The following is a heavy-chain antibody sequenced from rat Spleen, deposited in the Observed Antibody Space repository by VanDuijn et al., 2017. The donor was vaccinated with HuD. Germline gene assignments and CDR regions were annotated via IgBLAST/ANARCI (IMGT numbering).Heavy chain of an antibody. CDR3: ARRTMGIFDY. CDR1: GFTFSNSY. J-gene: IGHJ2*01. V-gene: IGHV5-25*01. D-gene: IGHD1-7*01. CDR2: INTGGGIT. Sequence: EVQLVESGGGLVQPGRSMKLSCAASGFTFSNSYMAWVRQAPTKGLEWVAYINTGGGITYYRDSVKGRFTLSRDDAKSTLYLQMDSLRSEDTATYYCARRTMGIFDYWGQGVMVTVSS.